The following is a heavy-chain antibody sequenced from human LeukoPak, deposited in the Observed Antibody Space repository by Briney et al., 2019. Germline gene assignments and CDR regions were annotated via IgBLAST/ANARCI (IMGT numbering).Heavy chain of an antibody. CDR2: IYSGGSP. V-gene: IGHV3-53*01. D-gene: IGHD6-19*01. CDR1: GFTVSSNY. CDR3: ATSVVGREYYYYDYMDV. J-gene: IGHJ6*03. Sequence: GGSLRLSCAASGFTVSSNYMIWVRQAPGKGLEGVSVIYSGGSPYYADSVKGRFTICRDNSKNTLYLQMNSQRAEHAGVYYCATSVVGREYYYYDYMDVWGKGTTVTISS.